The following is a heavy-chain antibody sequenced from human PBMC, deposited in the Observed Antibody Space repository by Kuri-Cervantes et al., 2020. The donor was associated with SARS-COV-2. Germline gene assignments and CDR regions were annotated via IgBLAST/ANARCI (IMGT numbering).Heavy chain of an antibody. CDR3: ARDQGYQLLFSLDY. J-gene: IGHJ4*02. Sequence: ASVKVSCKASGGTFSSYGVTWVRQAPGQGLEWMGWISAYNGNTNYAQKLQGRVTITTDKSTSTAYMELSRLRSDDTAVYYCARDQGYQLLFSLDYWGQGTLVTVSS. V-gene: IGHV1-18*01. CDR2: ISAYNGNT. CDR1: GGTFSSYG. D-gene: IGHD2-2*01.